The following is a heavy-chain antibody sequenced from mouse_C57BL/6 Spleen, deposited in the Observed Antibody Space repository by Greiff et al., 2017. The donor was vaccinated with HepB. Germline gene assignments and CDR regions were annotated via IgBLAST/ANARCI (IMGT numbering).Heavy chain of an antibody. CDR3: AREGGGSRD. D-gene: IGHD1-1*01. CDR2: IDPSDSYT. V-gene: IGHV1-50*01. CDR1: GYTFTSYW. Sequence: VQLQQPGAELVKPGASVKLSCKASGYTFTSYWMQWVKQRPGQGLEWIGEIDPSDSYTNYNQKFKGKATLTVDTSSSTAYMQLSSLTSEDSAVYYCAREGGGSRDWGQGTLVTVSA. J-gene: IGHJ3*01.